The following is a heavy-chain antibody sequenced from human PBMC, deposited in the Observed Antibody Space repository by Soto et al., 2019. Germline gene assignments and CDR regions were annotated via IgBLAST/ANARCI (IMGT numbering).Heavy chain of an antibody. CDR3: ARPPQGAGSSGYYAYFDY. CDR2: IIPIFGTA. V-gene: IGHV1-69*13. Sequence: GASVKVSCKASGGTFSSYAISWVRQAPGQGLEWMGGIIPIFGTANYAQKFQGRVTITADESTSTAYMELSSLRSEDTAVYYCARPPQGAGSSGYYAYFDYWGQGTLVTVSS. CDR1: GGTFSSYA. D-gene: IGHD3-22*01. J-gene: IGHJ4*02.